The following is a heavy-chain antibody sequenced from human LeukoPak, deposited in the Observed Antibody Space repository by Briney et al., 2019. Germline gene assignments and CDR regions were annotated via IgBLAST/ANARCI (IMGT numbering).Heavy chain of an antibody. D-gene: IGHD3-10*01. CDR2: KKQDGSGK. V-gene: IGHV3-7*03. J-gene: IGHJ6*04. CDR3: ASAILLWFGELPYGMDV. Sequence: GGAPRLPCAASGFTFCSYWMSWGRHAPRKGVEGGANKKQDGSGKYYVDSVKGRFTISRDNAKNSLYLQMNSLRAEDTAVYYCASAILLWFGELPYGMDVWGKGTTVTVSS. CDR1: GFTFCSYW.